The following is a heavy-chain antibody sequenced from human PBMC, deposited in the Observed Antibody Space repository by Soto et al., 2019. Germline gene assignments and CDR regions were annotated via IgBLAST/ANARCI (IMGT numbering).Heavy chain of an antibody. D-gene: IGHD2-15*01. V-gene: IGHV3-23*01. J-gene: IGHJ3*02. Sequence: GGSLRLSCAASGFTFSSFALNWVRQAPGKGLEWVSIISGSADSTFYADSVKGRFTISRDNSKNMLYLQINSLRAEDTAVYYCVREPRYCSGGSCSIMGDAFDIWGQGTMVTVSS. CDR1: GFTFSSFA. CDR2: ISGSADST. CDR3: VREPRYCSGGSCSIMGDAFDI.